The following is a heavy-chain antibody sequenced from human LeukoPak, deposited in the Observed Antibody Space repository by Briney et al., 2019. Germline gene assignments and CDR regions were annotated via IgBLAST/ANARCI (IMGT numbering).Heavy chain of an antibody. CDR3: AREFSP. CDR1: GGSISSGSYY. J-gene: IGHJ5*02. CDR2: IYTSGST. Sequence: SETLSLNCTVSGGSISSGSYYWSWIRQPAGRGLEWIGLIYTSGSTNYNPSLKSRVTISLDTSMNQFSLKLSSVTAADTAVYYCAREFSPWGPGTLVTVSS. V-gene: IGHV4-61*02.